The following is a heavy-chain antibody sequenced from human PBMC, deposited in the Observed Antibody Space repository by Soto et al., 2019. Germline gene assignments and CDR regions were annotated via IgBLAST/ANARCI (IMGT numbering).Heavy chain of an antibody. CDR2: IYPGDSDT. CDR3: ARGPQGGSGSHYSYYYGMDV. D-gene: IGHD3-10*01. V-gene: IGHV5-51*01. CDR1: GYSFTSYW. Sequence: PGESLKISCKGSGYSFTSYWIGWVRQMPGKGLEWMGIIYPGDSDTRYSPSFQGQVTISADKSISTAYLQWSSLKASDTAMYYCARGPQGGSGSHYSYYYGMDVWGQGTTVTVYS. J-gene: IGHJ6*02.